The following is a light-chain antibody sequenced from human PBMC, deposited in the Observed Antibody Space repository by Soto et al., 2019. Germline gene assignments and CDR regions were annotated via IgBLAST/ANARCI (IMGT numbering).Light chain of an antibody. CDR2: DVS. CDR3: SSYTSSSTPHVV. J-gene: IGLJ2*01. Sequence: QSALTQPASVSGSPGQSITISCTGTRSDVGGYNYVSWYQQHPGKAPKLMIYDVSNRPSGVSNRFSGSKSGNTASLTISGLQAEDEAYYYCSSYTSSSTPHVVFGGGTKLTVL. V-gene: IGLV2-14*01. CDR1: RSDVGGYNY.